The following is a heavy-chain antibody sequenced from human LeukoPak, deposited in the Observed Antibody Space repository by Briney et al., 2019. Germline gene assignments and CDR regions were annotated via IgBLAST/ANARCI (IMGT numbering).Heavy chain of an antibody. D-gene: IGHD5-12*01. CDR1: GFTFSNYW. V-gene: IGHV3-74*01. Sequence: QSGGSLRLSCAASGFTFSNYWMHWVRQAPGKGLVWVSRINTDGSSTSYVDSVKGRFTISRDNAKNTLSLQMNSLRAEDTAVYYCAKDTVKVKTISRVPHYMDVWGKGTTVTISS. CDR3: AKDTVKVKTISRVPHYMDV. CDR2: INTDGSST. J-gene: IGHJ6*03.